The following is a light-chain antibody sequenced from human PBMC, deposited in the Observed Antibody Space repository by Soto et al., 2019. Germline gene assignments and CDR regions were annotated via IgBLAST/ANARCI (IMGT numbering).Light chain of an antibody. CDR2: GAS. J-gene: IGKJ5*01. CDR3: QQYNNWPST. V-gene: IGKV3-15*01. CDR1: QSVSSN. Sequence: EIVMTQSPATLSVSPGARDPLSCRASQSVSSNLAWYQQKPGQAPRLPIYGASTRATGIPARFSGSGSGTEFTLTISSLQSEDFAVYYCQQYNNWPSTFGQGTRLEI.